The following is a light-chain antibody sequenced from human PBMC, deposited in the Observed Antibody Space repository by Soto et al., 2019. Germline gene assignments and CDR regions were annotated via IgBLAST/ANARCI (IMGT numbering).Light chain of an antibody. CDR2: WAS. CDR1: QSVFSSSTNKNF. V-gene: IGKV4-1*01. CDR3: QQYYGAPIT. Sequence: DIVMTQSPDSLAVSLGERATINCKSSQSVFSSSTNKNFLAWFQQKPGQPPVMLFYWASTRQSGVPDRFSGSGSGTDFTLTVSRLQAEDVAVYYCQQYYGAPITFGQGTRLEIK. J-gene: IGKJ5*01.